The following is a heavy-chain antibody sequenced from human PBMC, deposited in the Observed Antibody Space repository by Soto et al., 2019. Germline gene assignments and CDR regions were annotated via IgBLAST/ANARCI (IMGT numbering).Heavy chain of an antibody. Sequence: SETLSLTCTVSGGSISSSIYYWGWIRQPPGKGLEWIGSTYYSGSTYYNPSLKSRVTISVDTSKNQFSLKLSSVTAADTAVYYCATSSIAARLFDYWGQGTLVTVSS. CDR1: GGSISSSIYY. V-gene: IGHV4-39*01. CDR3: ATSSIAARLFDY. D-gene: IGHD6-6*01. CDR2: TYYSGST. J-gene: IGHJ4*02.